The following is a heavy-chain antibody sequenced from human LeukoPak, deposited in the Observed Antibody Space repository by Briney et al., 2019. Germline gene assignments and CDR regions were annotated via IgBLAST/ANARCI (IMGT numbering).Heavy chain of an antibody. CDR3: ARARTGTTSGFDY. V-gene: IGHV4-34*01. D-gene: IGHD1-7*01. Sequence: SETLSLTCTVSGGSISSYYWSWIRQPPGKGLEWIGEINHSGSTNYNPSLKSRVTISVDTSKNQFSLKLSSVTAADTAVYYCARARTGTTSGFDYWGQGTLVTVSS. CDR1: GGSISSYY. J-gene: IGHJ4*02. CDR2: INHSGST.